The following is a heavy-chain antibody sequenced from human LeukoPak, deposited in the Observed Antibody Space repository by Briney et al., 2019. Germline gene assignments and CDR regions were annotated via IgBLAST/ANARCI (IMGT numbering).Heavy chain of an antibody. CDR1: GFTFSTYS. CDR3: ARDLHYYDSSGYPSLINY. CDR2: ISSSSSYI. Sequence: GGSLRLSCAASGFTFSTYSMNWVRQAPGKGLEWVSSISSSSSYIYYADSVKGRFTISRDNAKNSLYLQMNSLRAEDTAVYYCARDLHYYDSSGYPSLINYWGQGTLVTVSS. V-gene: IGHV3-21*01. D-gene: IGHD3-22*01. J-gene: IGHJ4*02.